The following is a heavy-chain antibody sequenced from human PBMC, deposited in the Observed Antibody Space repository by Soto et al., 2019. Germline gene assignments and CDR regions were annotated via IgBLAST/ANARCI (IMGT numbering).Heavy chain of an antibody. J-gene: IGHJ5*02. D-gene: IGHD3-10*01. V-gene: IGHV1-3*04. CDR1: GYTFISYG. CDR3: ARGYYYNWGSYWFDP. CDR2: INTGNGDT. Sequence: QVPLVQSGAEVKKPGASVKVSCKVSGYTFISYGVHWVRQAPGQSLEWMGWINTGNGDTKYSENFQDRVTITRDTSASTAYMGLSGLTSEDTAVYYCARGYYYNWGSYWFDPWGQGTLVTVSS.